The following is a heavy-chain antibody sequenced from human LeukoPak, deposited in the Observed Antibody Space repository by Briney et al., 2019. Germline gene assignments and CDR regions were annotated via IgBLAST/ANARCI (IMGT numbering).Heavy chain of an antibody. Sequence: SETLSLTCTVSGGSISSYYWSWIRQPAGKGLEWIGRIYTSGSTNYNPSLKSRVTISVDKSKNQFSLKLSSVTAADTAVYYCARDLPPYCSGGSCYSGAYYYYMDVWGKGTTVTVS. CDR1: GGSISSYY. V-gene: IGHV4-4*07. J-gene: IGHJ6*03. D-gene: IGHD2-15*01. CDR2: IYTSGST. CDR3: ARDLPPYCSGGSCYSGAYYYYMDV.